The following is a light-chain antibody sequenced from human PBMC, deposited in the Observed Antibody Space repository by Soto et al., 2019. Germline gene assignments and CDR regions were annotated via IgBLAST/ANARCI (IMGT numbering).Light chain of an antibody. CDR3: LQLYNFSWT. J-gene: IGKJ1*01. V-gene: IGKV1-39*01. Sequence: DIQMTQSPSSLSASVGDRVIITCRASQSISSRLNWYQQKPGSAPKLLIYGASTLESGVPSRFSGSGSGTDFTLTISRLQPEDFATYYCLQLYNFSWTFGQGTKVDIK. CDR1: QSISSR. CDR2: GAS.